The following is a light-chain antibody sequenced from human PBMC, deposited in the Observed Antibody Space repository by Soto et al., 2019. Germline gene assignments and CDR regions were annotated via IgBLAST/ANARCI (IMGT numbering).Light chain of an antibody. J-gene: IGLJ2*01. CDR3: SSFATTDTPMV. CDR2: DVS. CDR1: SSDVGGYNH. V-gene: IGLV2-14*03. Sequence: QSALTQPASVSGSPGQSITISCTGTSSDVGGYNHVSWYQQHPGEAPKLMIYDVSSLPSGVSNRFSGSKAADTASLTISGLQAEDEADYYCSSFATTDTPMVFGGGTKLTVL.